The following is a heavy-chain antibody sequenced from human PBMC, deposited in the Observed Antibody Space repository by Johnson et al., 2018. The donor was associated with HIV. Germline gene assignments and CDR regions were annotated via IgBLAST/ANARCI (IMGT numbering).Heavy chain of an antibody. J-gene: IGHJ3*01. CDR2: IYSGGST. CDR3: ARDRFGSGRPNAFDL. V-gene: IGHV3-66*03. CDR1: GFTVSSHY. D-gene: IGHD3-10*01. Sequence: VQLVESGGGLIQPGGSLRLSCAASGFTVSSHYMSWVRQAPGKGLAWVSVIYSGGSTYYADSVKGRFTISRDNSKNTLYLQMNSLRIEDTAVYYCARDRFGSGRPNAFDLWGQGTMVTVSS.